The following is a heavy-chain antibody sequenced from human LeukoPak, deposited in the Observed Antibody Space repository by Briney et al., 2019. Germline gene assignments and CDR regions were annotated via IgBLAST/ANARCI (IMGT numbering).Heavy chain of an antibody. D-gene: IGHD4-11*01. V-gene: IGHV4-34*01. CDR2: INLGGSS. Sequence: PSATLSLTCAVHGGPLSGYYWSWIRQPPGKGLEWIGEINLGGSSNYNPSLKNRVTMSVDTSKNQFSLKVKSVTAADTAVYYCARVPVTANWFDPWGQGTLVTVSS. CDR1: GGPLSGYY. J-gene: IGHJ5*02. CDR3: ARVPVTANWFDP.